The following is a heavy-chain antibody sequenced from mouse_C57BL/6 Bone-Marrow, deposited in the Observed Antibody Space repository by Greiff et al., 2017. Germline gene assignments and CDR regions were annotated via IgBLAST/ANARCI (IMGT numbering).Heavy chain of an antibody. Sequence: VQLQQSGAELVRPGTSVKVSCKASGYAFTNYLIEWVKQRPGQGLEWIGVINPGSGGTNYNEKFKGKATLTADKSSSTAYMQLSSLPSEDSAVYFCARSLTGSFDYWGQGTTLTVSS. CDR3: ARSLTGSFDY. V-gene: IGHV1-54*01. D-gene: IGHD4-1*01. J-gene: IGHJ2*01. CDR1: GYAFTNYL. CDR2: INPGSGGT.